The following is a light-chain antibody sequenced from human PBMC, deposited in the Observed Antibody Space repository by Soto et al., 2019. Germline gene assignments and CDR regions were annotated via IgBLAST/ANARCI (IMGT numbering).Light chain of an antibody. Sequence: QSVLTQPPSASGTPGQMVTISCSGSSSNIGSNTVNWYQQLPGMAPKLLIYNNSQRPSAVPDRFSGSKSGNSASLAISGLQSEDEADYYCAAWDDSLSGLEFGAGTKLTVL. J-gene: IGLJ2*01. CDR1: SSNIGSNT. CDR2: NNS. V-gene: IGLV1-44*01. CDR3: AAWDDSLSGLE.